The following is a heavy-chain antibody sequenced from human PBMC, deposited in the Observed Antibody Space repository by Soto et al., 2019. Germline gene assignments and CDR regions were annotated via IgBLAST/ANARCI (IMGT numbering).Heavy chain of an antibody. D-gene: IGHD2-21*02. CDR2: VYPGDSDT. CDR1: GYSFTIYW. V-gene: IGHV5-51*01. Sequence: PGESLKISCKGSGYSFTIYWIGWVRQMPGKGLEWMGIVYPGDSDTRYSPSFQGQVTISADKSISTAYLQWSSLKASDTAMYYCARVPVVTAPPYYFDYWGQGTLVTVSS. CDR3: ARVPVVTAPPYYFDY. J-gene: IGHJ4*02.